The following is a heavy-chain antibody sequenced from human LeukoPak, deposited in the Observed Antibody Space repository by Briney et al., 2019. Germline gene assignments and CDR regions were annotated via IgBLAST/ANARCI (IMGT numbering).Heavy chain of an antibody. J-gene: IGHJ6*03. CDR2: ISGGDYT. Sequence: GGSLRLSCVASGFTFSDYGMIWVRQAPGKGLEWVSGISGGDYTEHADSVKGRFTISRDNSKNTLYLQMNTLRVEDTALYYCAKSRNFYYYFMEVSGRGTKVTISS. V-gene: IGHV3-23*01. CDR1: GFTFSDYG. CDR3: AKSRNFYYYFMEV.